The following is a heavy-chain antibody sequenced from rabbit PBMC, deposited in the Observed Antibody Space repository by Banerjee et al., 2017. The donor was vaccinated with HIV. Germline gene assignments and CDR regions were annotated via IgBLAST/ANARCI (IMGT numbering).Heavy chain of an antibody. CDR2: IDPVFGST. CDR1: GFDFSSYG. Sequence: QEQLVESGGGLVQPGGSLKLSCKASGFDFSSYGVSWVRQAPGKGLEWIGYIDPVFGSTYYASWVNGRFTISSHNAQNTLYLQLNSLTAADTATYFCVRDASSSGYSYFNLWGPGTLVTVS. V-gene: IGHV1S47*01. D-gene: IGHD1-1*01. J-gene: IGHJ4*01. CDR3: VRDASSSGYSYFNL.